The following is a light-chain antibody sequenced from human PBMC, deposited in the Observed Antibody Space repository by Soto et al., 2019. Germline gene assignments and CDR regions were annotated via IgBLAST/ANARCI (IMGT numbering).Light chain of an antibody. J-gene: IGLJ1*01. CDR2: SND. Sequence: QSVLTQPPSASGTPGQRVTMSCSGSSSNIGSNTVHWYQQLPGTAPKLLIYSNDERPSGVPDRFSGSKSGTSASLAISGLQSEDEADYYCAAWDDSLSAYVFGTGTKVTVL. CDR1: SSNIGSNT. V-gene: IGLV1-44*01. CDR3: AAWDDSLSAYV.